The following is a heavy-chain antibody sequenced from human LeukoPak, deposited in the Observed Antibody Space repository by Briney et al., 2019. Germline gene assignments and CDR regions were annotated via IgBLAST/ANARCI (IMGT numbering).Heavy chain of an antibody. D-gene: IGHD3-10*01. CDR3: ARLVYGSGSYIDY. CDR2: IYPGDSDT. V-gene: IGHV5-51*01. CDR1: GYSFTSYW. Sequence: GESLKISCRGSGYSFTSYWIGWVRQMPGKGLGWMGIIYPGDSDTRYSPSFEGQVTISADKSISTAYLQWSSLKASDTAMYYCARLVYGSGSYIDYWGQGTLVTVSS. J-gene: IGHJ4*02.